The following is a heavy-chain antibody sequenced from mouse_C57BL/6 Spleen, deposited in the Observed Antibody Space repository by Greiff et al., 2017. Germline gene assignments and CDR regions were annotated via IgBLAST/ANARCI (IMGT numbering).Heavy chain of an antibody. Sequence: VQLQQSGPELVKPGASVKIPWKASGYTFTDYNMDWVKQSHGKSLEWIGDINPNNGGTIYNQKFKGKATLTVDKSSSTAYMELRSLTSEDTAVYYCARSAYAMDYWGQGTSVTVSS. J-gene: IGHJ4*01. CDR2: INPNNGGT. V-gene: IGHV1-18*01. CDR3: ARSAYAMDY. CDR1: GYTFTDYN. D-gene: IGHD6-1*01.